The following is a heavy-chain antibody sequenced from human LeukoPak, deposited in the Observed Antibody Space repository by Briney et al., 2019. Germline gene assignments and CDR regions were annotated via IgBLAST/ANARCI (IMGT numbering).Heavy chain of an antibody. D-gene: IGHD5-12*01. J-gene: IGHJ5*02. CDR2: IYYSGST. CDR1: GGSISSYY. CDR3: ARVGTPYSGYARYGQRTDHP. V-gene: IGHV4-59*12. Sequence: KPSETLSLTCTVSGGSISSYYWSWIRQPPGKGLEWIGYIYYSGSTNYNPSLKSRVTISVDTSKNQFSLKLSSVTAADTAVYYCARVGTPYSGYARYGQRTDHPWGQGSLVTVSS.